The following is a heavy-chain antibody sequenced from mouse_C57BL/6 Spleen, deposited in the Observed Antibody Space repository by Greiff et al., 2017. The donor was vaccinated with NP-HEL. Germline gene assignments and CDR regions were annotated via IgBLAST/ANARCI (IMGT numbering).Heavy chain of an antibody. Sequence: QVQLQQPGAELVRPGSSVKLSCKASGYTFTSYWMDWVKQRPGQGLEWIGNIYPSDSETHYNQKFKDKATLTVDRSSSTAYMQLSSLTSEDSAVYYCARGLTGTKRVYWGQGTTLTVSS. V-gene: IGHV1-61*01. J-gene: IGHJ2*01. CDR2: IYPSDSET. D-gene: IGHD4-1*01. CDR1: GYTFTSYW. CDR3: ARGLTGTKRVY.